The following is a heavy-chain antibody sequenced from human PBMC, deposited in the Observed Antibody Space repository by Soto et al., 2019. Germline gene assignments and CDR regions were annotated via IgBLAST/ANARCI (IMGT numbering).Heavy chain of an antibody. CDR3: ARGPGIGVAVDYFDL. CDR1: GFTFDDYA. V-gene: IGHV3-9*01. J-gene: IGHJ4*02. CDR2: ISWNSGSI. Sequence: EVQLVESGGNLVQPGRSLRLSCAASGFTFDDYAMHWVRQTPGKGLEWVSGISWNSGSIGYRESVKGRFAISRDNAENSLYLQMNSLRPEDTALYYCARGPGIGVAVDYFDLWGQGILVTVSS. D-gene: IGHD6-19*01.